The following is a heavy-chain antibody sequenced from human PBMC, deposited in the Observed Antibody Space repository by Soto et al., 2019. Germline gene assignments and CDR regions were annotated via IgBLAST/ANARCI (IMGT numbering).Heavy chain of an antibody. J-gene: IGHJ4*02. CDR3: ARQRTTVVTQAYFDH. CDR2: IYYSGRT. D-gene: IGHD2-21*02. Sequence: PSETLSLTCIVSGESISSSAYYWGWIRQPPGKGLGWIGSIYYSGRTYYNPSFKSRVTISIDTSKNQFSLKLSSVTATDTAVYYCARQRTTVVTQAYFDHWGQGALVPVPS. V-gene: IGHV4-39*01. CDR1: GESISSSAYY.